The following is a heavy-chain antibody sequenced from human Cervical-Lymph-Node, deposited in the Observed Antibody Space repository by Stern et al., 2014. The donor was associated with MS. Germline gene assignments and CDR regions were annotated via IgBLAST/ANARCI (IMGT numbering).Heavy chain of an antibody. V-gene: IGHV1-8*01. J-gene: IGHJ5*02. D-gene: IGHD3-10*01. CDR2: MNPNSGNA. Sequence: QVQLVQSGAEVKTPGASVTVSCKTSGYTFTSYDINWVRQATGQGLEWMGWMNPNSGNAGYALKFQGRVTMTRNTSISTAYMELSSLTSEDTAVYYCARGCTTTSCYKSWGQGTLVSVSS. CDR3: ARGCTTTSCYKS. CDR1: GYTFTSYD.